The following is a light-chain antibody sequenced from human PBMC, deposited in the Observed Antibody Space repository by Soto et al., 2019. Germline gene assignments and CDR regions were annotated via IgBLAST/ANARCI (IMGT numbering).Light chain of an antibody. V-gene: IGLV1-44*01. CDR3: CSYAGSSTWV. Sequence: QSVLTQPPSASGTPGQRVTISCSGGNSNIGTYTVNWYQQLPGTAPKLLIYNNNERPSGVPDRFSGSKSGTSASLAISGLQSEDEADYYCCSYAGSSTWVFGGGTQLTVL. CDR2: NNN. CDR1: NSNIGTYT. J-gene: IGLJ3*02.